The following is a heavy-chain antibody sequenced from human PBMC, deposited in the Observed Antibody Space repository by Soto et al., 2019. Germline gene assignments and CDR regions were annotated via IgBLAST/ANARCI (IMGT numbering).Heavy chain of an antibody. CDR1: GYTFTGYY. J-gene: IGHJ4*02. D-gene: IGHD3-3*01. Sequence: ASVEVSCRASGYTFTGYYMHWVRQAPGQGLEWMGWINPNSGGTNYAQKFQGRVTMTRDTSISTAYMELSRLRSDDTAVYYCASLIGQYYDFWSGPFYWGQGTLVTVSS. V-gene: IGHV1-2*02. CDR3: ASLIGQYYDFWSGPFY. CDR2: INPNSGGT.